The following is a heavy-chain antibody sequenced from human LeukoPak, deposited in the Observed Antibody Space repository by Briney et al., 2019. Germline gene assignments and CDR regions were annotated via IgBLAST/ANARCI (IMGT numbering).Heavy chain of an antibody. Sequence: ASVKVSCKASGYTLTSYDINWVRQATGQGLEWMGWMNPNSGNTGYAQKFQGRVTMTRNTSISTAYMELSSLRSEDTAVYYCARGLGRVDAFDIWGQGTMVTVSS. CDR2: MNPNSGNT. D-gene: IGHD6-13*01. J-gene: IGHJ3*02. V-gene: IGHV1-8*01. CDR1: GYTLTSYD. CDR3: ARGLGRVDAFDI.